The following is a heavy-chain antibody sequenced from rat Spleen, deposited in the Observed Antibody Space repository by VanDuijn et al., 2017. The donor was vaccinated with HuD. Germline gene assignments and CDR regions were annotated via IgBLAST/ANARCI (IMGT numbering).Heavy chain of an antibody. D-gene: IGHD1-6*01. V-gene: IGHV5-25*01. J-gene: IGHJ2*01. CDR2: ISHTGTDT. CDR3: TRDRILRSTGFDY. CDR1: GFTFSNYY. Sequence: EVQLVESGGGLVQPGRSMKLSCAASGFTFSNYYMAWVRQAPTKGLEWVASISHTGTDTYYRDSVKGRFTISRDNAESTLYLQMDSLRSEDTATYYCTRDRILRSTGFDYWGQGVMVTVSS.